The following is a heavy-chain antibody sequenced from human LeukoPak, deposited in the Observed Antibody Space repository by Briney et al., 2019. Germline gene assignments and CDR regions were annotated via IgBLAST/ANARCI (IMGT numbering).Heavy chain of an antibody. Sequence: SETLSLTCAVYGGSFSGYYWSWIRQPPGKGLEWIGEINHSGSTNYNPSLKSRVTISVDTSKNQFSLKLSSVTAADTAVYYCARTSYYYDRSGPFGYWGQGTLVTVSS. J-gene: IGHJ4*02. CDR3: ARTSYYYDRSGPFGY. CDR1: GGSFSGYY. D-gene: IGHD3-22*01. CDR2: INHSGST. V-gene: IGHV4-34*01.